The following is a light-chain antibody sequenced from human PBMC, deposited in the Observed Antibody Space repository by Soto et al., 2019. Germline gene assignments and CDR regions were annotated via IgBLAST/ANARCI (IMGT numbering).Light chain of an antibody. CDR1: NIGSQT. J-gene: IGLJ2*01. V-gene: IGLV3-21*02. CDR3: HMWDSSGDHHVL. Sequence: SYELTQPPSVSVAPGQTARITCGGNNIGSQTVHWYQQKPRQAPVLVVYDDSDRPSGIPERFSGSNSGNTATLTITRVEAGDEADYYCHMWDSSGDHHVLFGGGTKLTVL. CDR2: DDS.